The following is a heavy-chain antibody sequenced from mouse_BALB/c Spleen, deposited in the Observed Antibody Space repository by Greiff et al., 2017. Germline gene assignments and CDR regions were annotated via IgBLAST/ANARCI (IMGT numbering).Heavy chain of an antibody. CDR3: ASGYYGNFDY. CDR1: GFTFSSYA. D-gene: IGHD1-1*01. Sequence: EVKVVESGGGLVKPGGSLKLSCAASGFTFSSYAMSWVRQTPEKRLEWVASISSGGSTYYPDSVKGRFTISRDNARNILYLQMRSLRSEDTAMYYCASGYYGNFDYWGQGTTLTVSS. V-gene: IGHV5-6-5*01. CDR2: ISSGGST. J-gene: IGHJ2*01.